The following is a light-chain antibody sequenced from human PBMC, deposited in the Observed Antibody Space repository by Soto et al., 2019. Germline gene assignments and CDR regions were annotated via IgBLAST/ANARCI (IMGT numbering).Light chain of an antibody. Sequence: DIQMTQSPSSLSASVGDRVTITCRASQGISNYLAWYQQKPGKVPKLLIYDASTLQSGVPSRFSGSGSGTDFTLTISSLQPEDVATYYFQKYNSVPRTFGQGTQVEIK. CDR2: DAS. CDR3: QKYNSVPRT. V-gene: IGKV1-27*01. CDR1: QGISNY. J-gene: IGKJ1*01.